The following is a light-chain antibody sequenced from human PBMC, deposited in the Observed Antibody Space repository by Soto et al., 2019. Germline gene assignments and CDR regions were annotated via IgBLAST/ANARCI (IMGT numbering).Light chain of an antibody. Sequence: QMTQSPSTLSASVGDRVTITCRAIQNINTWLAWYQQKPGTAPKLLIYDASILQSGVPSRFSGSGSGTEFTLSITGLQPDDSAIYYCQQYDGYFGPGTKV. J-gene: IGKJ3*01. CDR3: QQYDGY. CDR1: QNINTW. CDR2: DAS. V-gene: IGKV1-5*01.